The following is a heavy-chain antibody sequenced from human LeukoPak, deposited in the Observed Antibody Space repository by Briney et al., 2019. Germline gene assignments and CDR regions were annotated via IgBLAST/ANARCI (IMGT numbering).Heavy chain of an antibody. D-gene: IGHD5-18*01. J-gene: IGHJ6*03. Sequence: PSETLSLTCTVSDGSISSYYWSWIRQPAGKGLEWIGRIYTSGSTKYNPSLKSRVTMSVETSKNQISLKMTSVTAADTAVYFCARSGRGYTYGTYYYYMDVWGKGTTVTVSS. V-gene: IGHV4-4*07. CDR3: ARSGRGYTYGTYYYYMDV. CDR2: IYTSGST. CDR1: DGSISSYY.